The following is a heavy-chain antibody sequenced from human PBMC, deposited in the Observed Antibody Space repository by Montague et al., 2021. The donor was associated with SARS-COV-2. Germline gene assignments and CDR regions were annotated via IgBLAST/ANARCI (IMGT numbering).Heavy chain of an antibody. D-gene: IGHD3-22*01. CDR2: IYYSGST. CDR3: AGARTRITMIVVVIDAFDI. V-gene: IGHV4-31*03. Sequence: TLSLTCTVSGGSISSGGYYWSWIRQHPGKGLEWIGYIYYSGSTYYNPPLKSRVTISVDTSKNQFSLKLSSVTAADTAVYYCAGARTRITMIVVVIDAFDIWGQGTMVTVSS. J-gene: IGHJ3*02. CDR1: GGSISSGGYY.